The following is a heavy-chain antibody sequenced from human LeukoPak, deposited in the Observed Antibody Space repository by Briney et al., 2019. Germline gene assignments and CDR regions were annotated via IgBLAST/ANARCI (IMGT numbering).Heavy chain of an antibody. CDR3: AREDSGYDLWYFDL. CDR2: INPNSGGT. D-gene: IGHD5-12*01. J-gene: IGHJ2*01. CDR1: GYTFTGYY. V-gene: IGHV1-2*02. Sequence: ASVKVSCKASGYTFTGYYMHWVRQAPGQGLAWMGWINPNSGGTNYAQKFQGRVTMTRDTSISTAYMELSRLRSDDTAVYYCAREDSGYDLWYFDLWGRGTLVTVSS.